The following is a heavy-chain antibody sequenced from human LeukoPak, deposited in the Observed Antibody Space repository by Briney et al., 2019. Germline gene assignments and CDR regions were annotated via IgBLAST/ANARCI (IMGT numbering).Heavy chain of an antibody. Sequence: KPSETLSLTCTVSGGSISSGSYYWNWIRQSAGKGLEWIGRIYASRRTNYNPSLESRVTISIDTSKNQFSLTLSSVTAADTAVYYCARESFYCISDTCYNPYGPWGQGTLVTVSS. CDR1: GGSISSGSYY. D-gene: IGHD2-2*02. V-gene: IGHV4-61*02. J-gene: IGHJ5*02. CDR3: ARESFYCISDTCYNPYGP. CDR2: IYASRRT.